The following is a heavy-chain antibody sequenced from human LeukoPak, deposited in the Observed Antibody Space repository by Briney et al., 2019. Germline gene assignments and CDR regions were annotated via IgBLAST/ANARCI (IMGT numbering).Heavy chain of an antibody. CDR2: ISSSSSSI. CDR1: GFTFSTYS. D-gene: IGHD7-27*01. V-gene: IGHV3-21*01. J-gene: IGHJ4*02. Sequence: GGSLRLSCAASGFTFSTYSMNWVRQAPGKGLEWVSSISSSSSSIYYSDSVKGRFTVSRDNAKNSLYLQMNSLRAEDTAVYYCAGVPGDESRSVYWGQGTLVTVSS. CDR3: AGVPGDESRSVY.